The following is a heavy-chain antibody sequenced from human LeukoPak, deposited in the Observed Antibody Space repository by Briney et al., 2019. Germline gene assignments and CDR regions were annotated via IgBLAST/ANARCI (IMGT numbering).Heavy chain of an antibody. Sequence: GGSLRLSCAASGFTFSSYGMHWVRQAPGKGLEWVAFIRYDGSNKYYADSVKGRFTISRDNSKNTLYLQMNSLRAEDTAVYYCAKTWAGSSSWYGGAYFDYWGQGTLVTVSS. J-gene: IGHJ4*02. CDR2: IRYDGSNK. V-gene: IGHV3-30*02. CDR1: GFTFSSYG. D-gene: IGHD6-13*01. CDR3: AKTWAGSSSWYGGAYFDY.